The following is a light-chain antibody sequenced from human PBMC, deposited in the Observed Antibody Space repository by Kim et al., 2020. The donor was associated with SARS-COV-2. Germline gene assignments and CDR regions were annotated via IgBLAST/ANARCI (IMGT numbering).Light chain of an antibody. J-gene: IGLJ3*02. CDR3: QTWGTGNWV. Sequence: VKLTCTLSSGYSSYAIAWHQQQPEKGPRYLMKLNSDGSHHMGDGIPDRFSGSSSGAERYLTISRLQSEDEADYYCQTWGTGNWVFGGGTQLTVL. CDR2: LNSDGSH. V-gene: IGLV4-69*01. CDR1: SGYSSYA.